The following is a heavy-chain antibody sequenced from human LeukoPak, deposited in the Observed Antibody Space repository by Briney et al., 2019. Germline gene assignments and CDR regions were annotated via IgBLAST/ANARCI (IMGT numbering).Heavy chain of an antibody. CDR3: AIDDIWELPKNGFDY. D-gene: IGHD1-26*01. CDR2: INDAGSHI. Sequence: GGSLRLSCEASEFTFNNYVMSWVRQAPGKGLEWVSSINDAGSHIYYTDSVKGLFTISRDNAKNSLYLQMNSLRAEDTAVYYCAIDDIWELPKNGFDYWGQGTLVTVSS. J-gene: IGHJ4*02. V-gene: IGHV3-21*04. CDR1: EFTFNNYV.